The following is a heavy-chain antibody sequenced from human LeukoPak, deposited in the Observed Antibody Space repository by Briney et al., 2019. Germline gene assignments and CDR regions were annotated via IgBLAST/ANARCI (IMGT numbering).Heavy chain of an antibody. D-gene: IGHD5-18*01. V-gene: IGHV4-30-2*01. J-gene: IGHJ4*02. Sequence: SQTLSLTCAVSGGSISSGGHSWSWIRQPPGKGLEWIGNIYNTGAAFYSPSLKSRVTMSLDSSKNQFSLRLSAVTAADTAIYYCASAVYTLYYFDYWGQGALVTVSS. CDR1: GGSISSGGHS. CDR3: ASAVYTLYYFDY. CDR2: IYNTGAA.